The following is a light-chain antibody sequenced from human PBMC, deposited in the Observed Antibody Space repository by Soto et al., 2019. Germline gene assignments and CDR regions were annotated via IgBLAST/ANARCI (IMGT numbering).Light chain of an antibody. CDR3: QQYYSFPYT. CDR1: QGIRND. Sequence: AIQMTQSPSSLSASVGDRFTITCRASQGIRNDLGWYQQKPGKAPKLLIYAASSLQSGVPSRFSGSGSGTDFTLTISCLQSEDFATYYCQQYYSFPYTFGQGTRLEIK. J-gene: IGKJ5*01. V-gene: IGKV1-6*01. CDR2: AAS.